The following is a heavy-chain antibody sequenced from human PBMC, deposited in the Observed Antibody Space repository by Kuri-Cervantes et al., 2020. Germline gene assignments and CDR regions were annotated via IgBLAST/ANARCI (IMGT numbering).Heavy chain of an antibody. CDR1: GYTFTSYG. J-gene: IGHJ4*02. CDR2: ISAYNGNT. D-gene: IGHD2-15*01. V-gene: IGHV1-18*01. CDR3: ATASGYCSGGSCPN. Sequence: ASLKVSCKASGYTFTSYGISWVRQAPGQGLEWMVWISAYNGNTNYAQKLQGRVTMTTDTSTSTAYMELRSLRSDDTAVYYCATASGYCSGGSCPNWGQGTLVTVSS.